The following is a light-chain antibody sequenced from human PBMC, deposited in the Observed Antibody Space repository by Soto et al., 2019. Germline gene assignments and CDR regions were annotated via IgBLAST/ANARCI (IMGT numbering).Light chain of an antibody. CDR2: KAS. Sequence: IQMTQSPSTLSASVGGRVTITCRASQSVSSWLAWYQQKPGKAPKLLIYKASSLESGVPSRFSGSGAGTEFTLTISSLQPDDFATYYCQQYNSYSITFGQGTRLAIK. CDR1: QSVSSW. J-gene: IGKJ5*01. V-gene: IGKV1-5*03. CDR3: QQYNSYSIT.